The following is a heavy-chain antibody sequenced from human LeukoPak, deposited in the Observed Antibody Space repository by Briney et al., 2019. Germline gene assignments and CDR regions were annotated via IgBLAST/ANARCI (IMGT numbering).Heavy chain of an antibody. CDR3: ARSRIAVAGPPSS. CDR1: GYTFTSYY. V-gene: IGHV1-46*03. Sequence: ASVKVSCKASGYTFTSYYMHWVRQAPGQGLEWMGIINPSGGSTSYAQKFQGRVTMTRDTSTSTVYMELSGLRSEDTAVYYCARSRIAVAGPPSSWGQGTLVTVSS. J-gene: IGHJ4*02. CDR2: INPSGGST. D-gene: IGHD6-19*01.